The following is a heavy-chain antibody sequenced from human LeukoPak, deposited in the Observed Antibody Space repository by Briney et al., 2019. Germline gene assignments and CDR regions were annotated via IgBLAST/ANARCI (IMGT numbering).Heavy chain of an antibody. CDR2: MNPSSGNT. D-gene: IGHD2-2*01. CDR1: GYTFTGYD. Sequence: ASVKVSCKTSGYTFTGYDINWVRQATGQGLEWMGWMNPSSGNTGCAQKFQGRVTITRNTSISTAYMELSSLRSEDTAVYYCTTRIRSTSGTADYWGQGTLVTVSS. CDR3: TTRIRSTSGTADY. J-gene: IGHJ4*02. V-gene: IGHV1-8*01.